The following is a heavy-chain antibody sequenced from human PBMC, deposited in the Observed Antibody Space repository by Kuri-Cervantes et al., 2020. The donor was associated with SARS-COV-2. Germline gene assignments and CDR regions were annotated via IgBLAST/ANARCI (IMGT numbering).Heavy chain of an antibody. CDR2: ISSSGSTI. D-gene: IGHD5-12*01. J-gene: IGHJ4*02. Sequence: GESLKISCAAPGFTFSNAWMSWIRQAPGKGLEWVSYISSSGSTIYYADSVKGRFTISRDNAKNSLYLQMNSLRAEDTAVYYCARETTRGGYDYWGQGTLVTVSS. CDR1: GFTFSNAW. V-gene: IGHV3-11*04. CDR3: ARETTRGGYDY.